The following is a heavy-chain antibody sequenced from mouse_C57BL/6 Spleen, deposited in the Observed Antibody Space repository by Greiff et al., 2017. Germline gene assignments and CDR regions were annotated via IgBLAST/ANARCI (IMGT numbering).Heavy chain of an antibody. CDR2: IYPGDGDT. V-gene: IGHV1-82*01. J-gene: IGHJ3*01. Sequence: LEESGPELVKPGASVKISCKASGYAFSSSWMNWVKQRPGKGLEWIGRIYPGDGDTNYNGKFKGKATLTADKSSSTAYMQLSSLTSEDSAVXFCARSQDGYYGDWFAYWGQGTLVTVSA. CDR1: GYAFSSSW. CDR3: ARSQDGYYGDWFAY. D-gene: IGHD2-3*01.